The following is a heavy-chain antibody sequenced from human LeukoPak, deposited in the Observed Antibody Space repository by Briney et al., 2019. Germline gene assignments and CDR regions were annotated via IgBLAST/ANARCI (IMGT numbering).Heavy chain of an antibody. D-gene: IGHD5-12*01. V-gene: IGHV1-8*01. CDR1: GYTFTSYD. CDR2: MNPNSYNT. J-gene: IGHJ4*02. CDR3: ARATPKSPIVATITKGDY. Sequence: ASVKVSCKASGYTFTSYDINWVRQATGQGLEWMGWMNPNSYNTGYAQKFQGRVTMTRYTSISTAYMELSSLRSEDTAVYYCARATPKSPIVATITKGDYWGQGTLVTVSS.